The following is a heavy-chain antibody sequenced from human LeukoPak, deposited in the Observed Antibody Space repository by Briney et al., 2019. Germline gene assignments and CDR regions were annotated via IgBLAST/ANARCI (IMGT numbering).Heavy chain of an antibody. Sequence: GGSLRLSCAASGFTFSNAWMSWVRQAPGKGLEWAGRIKSKTDGGTTDYAAPVKGRFTISRDDSKNTLYLQMNSLKTEDTAVYYCTTLYGDYVRYYYYMDVWGKGTTVTVSS. D-gene: IGHD4-17*01. CDR1: GFTFSNAW. J-gene: IGHJ6*03. V-gene: IGHV3-15*01. CDR2: IKSKTDGGTT. CDR3: TTLYGDYVRYYYYMDV.